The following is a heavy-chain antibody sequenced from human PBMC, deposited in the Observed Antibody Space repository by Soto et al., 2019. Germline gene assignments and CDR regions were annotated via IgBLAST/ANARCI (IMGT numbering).Heavy chain of an antibody. D-gene: IGHD6-6*01. CDR3: AREKGIAARHYYYYGMDV. V-gene: IGHV3-48*03. Sequence: EVQLVESGGGLVQPGGSLRLSCAASGFTFSSYEMNWVRQAPGKGLKWVSYISSSGSTIYYADSVKSRFTISRDNAKNSLYLQMNSLRAEDTAVYYCAREKGIAARHYYYYGMDVWGQGTTVTVSS. CDR2: ISSSGSTI. J-gene: IGHJ6*02. CDR1: GFTFSSYE.